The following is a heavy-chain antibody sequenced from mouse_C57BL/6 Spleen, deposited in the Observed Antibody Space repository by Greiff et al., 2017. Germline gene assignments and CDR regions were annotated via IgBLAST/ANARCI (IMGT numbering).Heavy chain of an antibody. J-gene: IGHJ2*01. CDR1: GYTFTDYE. D-gene: IGHD4-1*01. CDR2: IDPETGGT. Sequence: VQLQQSGAELVRPGASVTLSCTASGYTFTDYEMHWVKQTPVHGLEWIGAIDPETGGTAYNQKFKGKAILTADKSSSTAYMELRSLTSEDSAVYYCTSNWYYFDYWGQGTTLTVSS. CDR3: TSNWYYFDY. V-gene: IGHV1-15*01.